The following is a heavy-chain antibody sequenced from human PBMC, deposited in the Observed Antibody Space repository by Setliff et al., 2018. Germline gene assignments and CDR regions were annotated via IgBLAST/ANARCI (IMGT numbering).Heavy chain of an antibody. V-gene: IGHV1-18*01. D-gene: IGHD6-13*01. CDR1: GYTFTNYG. Sequence: ASVKVSCKASGYTFTNYGITWVRQAPGQGLEWMAYINTYNGDTYYAEKFEGRVTMTSDTSARKVYMEVNILRSDDTAMYYCARGGMAAAGRKGVFEHWGQGTLVTVSS. J-gene: IGHJ4*02. CDR2: INTYNGDT. CDR3: ARGGMAAAGRKGVFEH.